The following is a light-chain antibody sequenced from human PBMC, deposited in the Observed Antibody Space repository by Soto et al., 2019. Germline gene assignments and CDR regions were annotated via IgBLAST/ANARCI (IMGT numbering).Light chain of an antibody. V-gene: IGKV3-20*01. CDR2: GAS. CDR1: QSVSNNY. CDR3: QQYGSSGT. J-gene: IGKJ1*01. Sequence: EIVLTQSPGTLSLSPGXRATLSCRASQSVSNNYLAWYQQKPGQAPRLLIYGASNRAIGIPDRFSGSGSGTDFTLTISRLEPEDFAVYYCQQYGSSGTVGQGTKVDSK.